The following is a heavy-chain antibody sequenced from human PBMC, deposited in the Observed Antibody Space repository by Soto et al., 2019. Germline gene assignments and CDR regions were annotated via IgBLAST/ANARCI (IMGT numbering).Heavy chain of an antibody. CDR3: ARDFHPTRYGMDV. CDR1: GGTFSSYA. V-gene: IGHV1-69*13. CDR2: IIPIFGTA. J-gene: IGHJ6*02. Sequence: GASVKVSCKASGGTFSSYAISWVRQAPGQGLEWMGGIIPIFGTANYAQKFQGRVTITADESTSTAYMELSSLRSEDTAVYYCARDFHPTRYGMDVWGQGXTVTVYS.